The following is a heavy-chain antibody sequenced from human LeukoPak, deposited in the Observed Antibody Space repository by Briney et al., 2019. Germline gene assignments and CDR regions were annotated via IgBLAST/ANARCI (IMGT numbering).Heavy chain of an antibody. Sequence: PGGSLRLSCAASGFTFSSHWMHWVRQAPGKGLMWVSRVNREGSSTTYADSVKGRFTISRDNAKNTLYLQINSLRAEDTAVYYCVSTVDYWYFDLWGRGTLVTVSS. CDR1: GFTFSSHW. V-gene: IGHV3-74*01. CDR2: VNREGSST. J-gene: IGHJ2*01. CDR3: VSTVDYWYFDL. D-gene: IGHD6-19*01.